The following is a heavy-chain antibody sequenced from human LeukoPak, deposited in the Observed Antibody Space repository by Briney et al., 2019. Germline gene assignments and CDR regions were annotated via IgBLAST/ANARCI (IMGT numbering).Heavy chain of an antibody. CDR1: GYTFTGYY. CDR3: ARVPNSRTWFPTPYSSSWHGWFDP. D-gene: IGHD6-13*01. CDR2: INPNSGGT. Sequence: GASVKVSCKASGYTFTGYYMHWVRQAPGQGLEWMGWINPNSGGTNYAQKFQGRVTMTRDTSISTAYMELSRLRSDDTAVYYCARVPNSRTWFPTPYSSSWHGWFDPWGQGTLVTVSS. V-gene: IGHV1-2*02. J-gene: IGHJ5*02.